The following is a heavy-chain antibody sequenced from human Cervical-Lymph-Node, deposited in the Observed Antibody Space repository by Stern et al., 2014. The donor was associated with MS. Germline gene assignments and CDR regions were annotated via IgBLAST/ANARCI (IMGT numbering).Heavy chain of an antibody. D-gene: IGHD6-13*01. CDR2: VNYSGNT. Sequence: VQLLESGPGLVKPSETLSLTCSVSGGSISTYYWSWIRQPPGKGLEWIGYVNYSGNTYCNPSLKSRVTMSVDTSKNHISLKLRSVTAADTAVYYCARVGYSSDYWGQGILVTVSS. V-gene: IGHV4-59*01. CDR3: ARVGYSSDY. J-gene: IGHJ4*02. CDR1: GGSISTYY.